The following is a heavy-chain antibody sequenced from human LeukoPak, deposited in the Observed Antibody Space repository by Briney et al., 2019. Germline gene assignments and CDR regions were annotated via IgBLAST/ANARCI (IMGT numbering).Heavy chain of an antibody. CDR3: AKDWWRGLRLGELSTGGYYFDY. Sequence: GGSLRLSCAASGFSFSSYAMSWVRQAPGRGLEWVSYMSSSGSVRFYADSVKGRFTISRDNSKNTLYLQMNSLRAEDTAVYYCAKDWWRGLRLGELSTGGYYFDYWGQGTLVTVSS. D-gene: IGHD3-16*02. V-gene: IGHV3-23*01. CDR1: GFSFSSYA. CDR2: MSSSGSVR. J-gene: IGHJ4*02.